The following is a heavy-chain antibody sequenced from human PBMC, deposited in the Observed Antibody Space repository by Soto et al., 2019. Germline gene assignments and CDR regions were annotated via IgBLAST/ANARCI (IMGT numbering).Heavy chain of an antibody. V-gene: IGHV4-34*01. CDR3: ARDKITGLFDY. J-gene: IGHJ4*02. CDR1: GGSFSGYY. D-gene: IGHD2-8*02. CDR2: INHSGST. Sequence: QVQLQQWGAGLLKPSETLSLTCAVYGGSFSGYYWTWIRQPPGTGLEWIGEINHSGSTNYNPSLKCRVTRSVDTSKNQFSLKLTSVTAADTAVYYCARDKITGLFDYWGQGTLVTVSS.